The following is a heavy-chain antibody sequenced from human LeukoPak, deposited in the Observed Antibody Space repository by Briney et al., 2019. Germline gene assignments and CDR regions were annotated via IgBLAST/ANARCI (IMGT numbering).Heavy chain of an antibody. CDR3: AKDIRARGYADC. CDR1: GFTFSSYA. CDR2: ISGDGGST. V-gene: IGHV3-43*02. J-gene: IGHJ4*02. D-gene: IGHD3-22*01. Sequence: GRSLRLSCAASGFTFSSYAMHWVRQAPGKGLEWVSLISGDGGSTYYADSVKGRFTISRDNRKNSLYLQMNSLRTDDTALYYCAKDIRARGYADCWGQGTLVTVSS.